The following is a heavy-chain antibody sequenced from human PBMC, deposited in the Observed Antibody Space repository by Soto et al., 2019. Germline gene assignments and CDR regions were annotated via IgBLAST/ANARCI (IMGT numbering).Heavy chain of an antibody. D-gene: IGHD1-26*01. Sequence: ASVKVSCKASGFTFTGHYIHWVRQAPGQGLEWMGWINPNSGGTSYAQKFQGRLTMTTDTSITTAYMELSRLSSDDTAFYYCANSGSFFRPSLGYFDYWGQGTLVTVSS. CDR3: ANSGSFFRPSLGYFDY. J-gene: IGHJ4*02. V-gene: IGHV1-2*02. CDR1: GFTFTGHY. CDR2: INPNSGGT.